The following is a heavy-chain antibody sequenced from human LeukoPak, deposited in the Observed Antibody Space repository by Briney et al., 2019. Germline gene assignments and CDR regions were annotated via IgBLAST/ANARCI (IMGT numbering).Heavy chain of an antibody. D-gene: IGHD5-18*01. CDR1: GASFSGYY. CDR3: AGRGFNYGLRTSLAY. CDR2: ISHSGST. V-gene: IGHV4-34*01. Sequence: PSETLSLTCAVYGASFSGYYWNWLRQPPGKGLEWIGEISHSGSTKYNPSLESRVTMSADTSKNQFSLRLSSVTAADTALYYCAGRGFNYGLRTSLAYWGQGTLVTVSS. J-gene: IGHJ4*02.